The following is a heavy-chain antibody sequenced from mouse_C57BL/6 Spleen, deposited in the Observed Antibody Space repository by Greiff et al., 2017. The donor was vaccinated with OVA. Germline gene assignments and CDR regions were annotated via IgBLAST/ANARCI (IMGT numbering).Heavy chain of an antibody. D-gene: IGHD1-1*01. V-gene: IGHV1-81*01. Sequence: QVPLQQSGAELARPGASVKLSCKASGCTFTSYGISWVKQRTGQGLGWIGEIYPRSGNTYYNEKFKGKATLTADKSSSTAYMELRSLTSEDSAVYFCARWGVLRYYFDYWGQGTTLTVSS. CDR2: IYPRSGNT. CDR3: ARWGVLRYYFDY. CDR1: GCTFTSYG. J-gene: IGHJ2*01.